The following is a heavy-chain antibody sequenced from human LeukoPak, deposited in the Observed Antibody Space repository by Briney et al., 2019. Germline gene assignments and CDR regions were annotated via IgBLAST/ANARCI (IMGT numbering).Heavy chain of an antibody. CDR1: GHSISSYF. CDR3: AATIKRDYGDTNLDY. J-gene: IGHJ4*02. D-gene: IGHD4/OR15-4a*01. V-gene: IGHV4-59*07. CDR2: MHNGRYS. Sequence: SDTLSLTCSVPGHSISSYFWSWLRQPPGKGLEWIGYMHNGRYSNYNPSLKSRVTISGDTSKNQLSLNLTSVPAADTAVYYCAATIKRDYGDTNLDYWGQGTLVTVSS.